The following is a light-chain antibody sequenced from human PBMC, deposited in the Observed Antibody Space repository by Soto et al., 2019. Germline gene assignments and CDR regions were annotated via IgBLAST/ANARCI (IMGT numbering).Light chain of an antibody. Sequence: EIVLTQSPGTLSLSPGERATLSCRASQSVSSSYLAWYQQKPGQAPRLLIYGASSRATGIPARRSGSGSGTEFTLTISRLEPEDFVVYYCQQYGSSPRTFGQGTKVEIK. J-gene: IGKJ1*01. CDR2: GAS. CDR1: QSVSSSY. CDR3: QQYGSSPRT. V-gene: IGKV3-20*01.